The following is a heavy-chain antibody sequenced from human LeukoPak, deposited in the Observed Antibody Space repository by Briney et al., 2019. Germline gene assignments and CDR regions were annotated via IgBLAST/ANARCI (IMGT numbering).Heavy chain of an antibody. J-gene: IGHJ4*02. CDR3: AKDGEEVAATFDS. V-gene: IGHV3-30*02. CDR2: IRSDGSNR. Sequence: GGSLRLSCAASGFTFNIYGTHWVRQAPGKGLEWVAFIRSDGSNRYDADSVKGRFTISRDNAKNSVYLQMNSLRAEDTAVYYCAKDGEEVAATFDSWGQGTLVTVSS. D-gene: IGHD1-26*01. CDR1: GFTFNIYG.